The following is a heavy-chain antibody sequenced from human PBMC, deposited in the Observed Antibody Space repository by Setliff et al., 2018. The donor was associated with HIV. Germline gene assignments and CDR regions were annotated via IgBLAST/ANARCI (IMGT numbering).Heavy chain of an antibody. V-gene: IGHV4-39*01. D-gene: IGHD5-18*01. J-gene: IGHJ4*02. CDR2: IYYSGST. Sequence: PSETLSLTCTVSGDSTSSSSSYWGWIRQPPGKGLEWIGSIYYSGSTYYNPSLKSRVTISVDMSKNQFSLKLNSVTAADTAVYYCARTRGYTYGYIDSWAQGTLVTVSS. CDR1: GDSTSSSSSY. CDR3: ARTRGYTYGYIDS.